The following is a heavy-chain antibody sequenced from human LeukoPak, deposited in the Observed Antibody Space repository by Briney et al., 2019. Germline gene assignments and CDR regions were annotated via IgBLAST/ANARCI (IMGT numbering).Heavy chain of an antibody. Sequence: SETLSLTCTVSGESVSSTGYYWGWIRQPPGKGLEWIGNIYHSGSTYYNPSLKSRVTMSEDTSRNQFSLRLSSVNAADTAVYYCANAGARYSHSSGLYAFDVWGQGTMVTVSS. J-gene: IGHJ3*01. CDR2: IYHSGST. V-gene: IGHV4-39*01. CDR3: ANAGARYSHSSGLYAFDV. CDR1: GESVSSTGYY. D-gene: IGHD3-22*01.